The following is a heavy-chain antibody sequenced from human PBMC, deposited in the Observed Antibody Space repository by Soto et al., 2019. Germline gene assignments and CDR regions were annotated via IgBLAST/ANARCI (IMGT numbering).Heavy chain of an antibody. CDR2: ISDNIGTS. CDR3: AKGWDASIAAAVDI. Sequence: EVHVLESGGDLVQPGGSLRLTCTGSGFTFSTSSMSWVRQAPGKGLEWVSSISDNIGTSFYADSVKGRFTTSRDNSKVTVYLQMNNLRVEDTALYYGAKGWDASIAAAVDIWGQGTMVTVSS. CDR1: GFTFSTSS. V-gene: IGHV3-23*01. D-gene: IGHD6-25*01. J-gene: IGHJ3*02.